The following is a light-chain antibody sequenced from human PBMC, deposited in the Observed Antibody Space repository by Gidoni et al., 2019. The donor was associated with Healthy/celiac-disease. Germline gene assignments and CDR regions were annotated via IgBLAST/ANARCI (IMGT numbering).Light chain of an antibody. CDR1: QSISSY. CDR3: QQSYSTPVT. J-gene: IGKJ1*01. Sequence: DLQMTQSPSSLSASVGDRVTITCRAIQSISSYLNWYQQKPGKAPKLLIYAASSLQSGVPTRFSGSGSGTDFTLTISSLQPEDFATYYCQQSYSTPVTFGQGTKVEIK. CDR2: AAS. V-gene: IGKV1-39*01.